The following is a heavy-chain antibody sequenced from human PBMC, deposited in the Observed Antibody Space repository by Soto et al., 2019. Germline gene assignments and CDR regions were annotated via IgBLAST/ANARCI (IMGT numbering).Heavy chain of an antibody. CDR3: ARGYYYDTSGYYSAFDI. D-gene: IGHD3-22*01. V-gene: IGHV4-59*01. CDR2: VYNNGGT. CDR1: GGSISSDY. J-gene: IGHJ3*02. Sequence: SETLSLTCTVSGGSISSDYWSWIRQPPGKGLEWVGYVYNNGGTKYNPSLKSRVTISVDTSNNQFSLKLTSVTAADTAVCYCARGYYYDTSGYYSAFDIWGQGTMVTVSS.